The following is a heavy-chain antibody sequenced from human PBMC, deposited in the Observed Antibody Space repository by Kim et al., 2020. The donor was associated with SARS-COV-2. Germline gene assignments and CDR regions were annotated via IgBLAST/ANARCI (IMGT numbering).Heavy chain of an antibody. V-gene: IGHV3-23*03. Sequence: GGSLRLSCAASGFTFSSYAMSWVRQAPGKGLEWVSVIYSGGSSTYYADSVKGRFTISRDNSKNTLYLQMNSLRAEDTAVYYCARSYYYDSSGYSPLFYWGQGTLVTVSS. J-gene: IGHJ4*02. D-gene: IGHD3-22*01. CDR2: IYSGGSST. CDR3: ARSYYYDSSGYSPLFY. CDR1: GFTFSSYA.